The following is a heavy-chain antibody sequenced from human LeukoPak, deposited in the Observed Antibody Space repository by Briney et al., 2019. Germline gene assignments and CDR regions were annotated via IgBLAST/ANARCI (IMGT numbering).Heavy chain of an antibody. V-gene: IGHV4-30-4*01. D-gene: IGHD3-10*01. CDR3: ASFPYGSGSYYNSY. CDR1: GGSISSGDYY. Sequence: SETLSLTCTVSGGSISSGDYYWSWIRQPPGKGLEWIGYIYYSGSTYYNPPLKSRVTISVDTSKNQFSLKLSSVTAADTAVYYCASFPYGSGSYYNSYWGQGTLVTVSS. CDR2: IYYSGST. J-gene: IGHJ4*02.